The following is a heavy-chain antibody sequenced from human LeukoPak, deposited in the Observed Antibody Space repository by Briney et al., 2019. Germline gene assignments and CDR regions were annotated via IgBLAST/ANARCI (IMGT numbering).Heavy chain of an antibody. D-gene: IGHD4-23*01. Sequence: ASVKISCKSSKYTFTTYYIHWVRHAPGHGLEWMGWINPNSGGTNYAQKFQGRVTMTRDTSISTAYMELSRLRSDDTAGNNCGTEITTVAKMGYWGQGTLVTVSS. CDR1: KYTFTTYY. V-gene: IGHV1-2*02. CDR3: GTEITTVAKMGY. J-gene: IGHJ4*02. CDR2: INPNSGGT.